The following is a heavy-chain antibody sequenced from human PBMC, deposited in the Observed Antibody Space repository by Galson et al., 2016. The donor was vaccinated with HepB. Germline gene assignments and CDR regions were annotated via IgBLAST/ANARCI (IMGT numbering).Heavy chain of an antibody. CDR3: ARNAPVVTPWGY. D-gene: IGHD4-23*01. CDR2: IYSGGDT. Sequence: SLRLSCAASGVTVGNNLMSWVRQAPGKGLEWVSLIYSGGDTVYAESVKGRFSISRDSSKNTVYLQMNGLRAEDTAVYYCARNAPVVTPWGYWGQGTLVSVSS. CDR1: GVTVGNNL. V-gene: IGHV3-66*01. J-gene: IGHJ4*02.